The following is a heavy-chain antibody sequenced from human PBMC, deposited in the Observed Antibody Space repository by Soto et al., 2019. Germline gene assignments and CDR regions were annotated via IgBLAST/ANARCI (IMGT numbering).Heavy chain of an antibody. D-gene: IGHD2-2*01. CDR2: ISGSGGST. V-gene: IGHV3-23*01. CDR3: ANPSCSSTTCKGAFDI. J-gene: IGHJ3*02. CDR1: VFTFSCYG. Sequence: PWGSLLLCCAASVFTFSCYGMSWVRHAPGKGLEWVSAISGSGGSTYYADSVNGRFTISRDNSKNTLYLQMNSLRAEDTAVYYCANPSCSSTTCKGAFDIWGQGTMVTVSS.